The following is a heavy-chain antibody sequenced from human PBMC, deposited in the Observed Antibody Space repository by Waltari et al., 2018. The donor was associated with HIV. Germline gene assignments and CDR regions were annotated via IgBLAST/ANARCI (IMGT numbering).Heavy chain of an antibody. CDR1: GGSISSYY. Sequence: QVQLQESGPGLVKPSETLSLTCTVSGGSISSYYWSWIRQPPGKGLEWIVYIYYSGSTNYTPSLKSRVTISVDTSKNQFSLKLSSVTAADTAVYYCARTSGYDRPFDYWGQGTLVTVSS. CDR2: IYYSGST. CDR3: ARTSGYDRPFDY. J-gene: IGHJ4*02. D-gene: IGHD5-12*01. V-gene: IGHV4-59*01.